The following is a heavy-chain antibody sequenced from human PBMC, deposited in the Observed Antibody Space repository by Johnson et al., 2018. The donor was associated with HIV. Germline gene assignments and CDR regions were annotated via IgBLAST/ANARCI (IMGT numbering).Heavy chain of an antibody. CDR1: GFTFSSYA. D-gene: IGHD3-10*01. CDR2: ISGSGGST. J-gene: IGHJ3*02. CDR3: AKVGSYYPSTGGNAFAI. Sequence: VQLVESGGGVVQPGRSLRLSCAASGFTFSSYAMSWVRQAPGKGLEWVSAISGSGGSTYYADSVKGRFTISRDNSKNTLYLQMNSRRAEDTAGYYCAKVGSYYPSTGGNAFAIWGQGTMVTVSS. V-gene: IGHV3-23*04.